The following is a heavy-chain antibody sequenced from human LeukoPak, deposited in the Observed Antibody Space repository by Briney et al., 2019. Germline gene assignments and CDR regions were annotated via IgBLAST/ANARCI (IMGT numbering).Heavy chain of an antibody. CDR1: GYSISSGYY. J-gene: IGHJ4*02. CDR2: IYHSGST. D-gene: IGHD1-26*01. V-gene: IGHV4-38-2*02. CDR3: ARQVGATKFDY. Sequence: PSETLSLTCTVSGYSISSGYYWGWIRQPPGKGLEWIGSIYHSGSTYYNPSLKSRVTISVDTSKNQFSLKLSSVTAADTAVYYCARQVGATKFDYWGQGTLVTVSS.